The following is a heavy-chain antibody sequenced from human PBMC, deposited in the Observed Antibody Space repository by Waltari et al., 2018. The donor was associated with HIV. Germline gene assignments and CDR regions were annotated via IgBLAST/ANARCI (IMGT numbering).Heavy chain of an antibody. CDR2: ISYDGMKK. V-gene: IGHV3-30*03. D-gene: IGHD3-10*01. CDR3: ARDSSQVHWFGESLAL. CDR1: GPDFGSDG. J-gene: IGHJ4*02. Sequence: QVQLVESGGGVVQPGDVLRLSCAASGPDFGSDGMHWVRQAPEKGLEWVETISYDGMKKYYGDALRGRLTISRDNSKKTLYLQMNTLRPEDTAIYFCARDSSQVHWFGESLALWGQGTLVIVSS.